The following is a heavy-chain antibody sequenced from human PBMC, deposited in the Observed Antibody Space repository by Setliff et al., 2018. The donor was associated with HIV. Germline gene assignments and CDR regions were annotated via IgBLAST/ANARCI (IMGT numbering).Heavy chain of an antibody. D-gene: IGHD3-10*01. CDR3: ARARANGYGSGSYHNPKYYFDY. J-gene: IGHJ4*02. Sequence: GASVKVSCKASGYTFTSYYMHWVRQAPGQGLEWMGIINPSGGSTSYAQKFQGRVTMTRDTSTSTVYMELSSLRSEDTAVYYCARARANGYGSGSYHNPKYYFDYWGQGTLVTVSS. CDR2: INPSGGST. CDR1: GYTFTSYY. V-gene: IGHV1-46*01.